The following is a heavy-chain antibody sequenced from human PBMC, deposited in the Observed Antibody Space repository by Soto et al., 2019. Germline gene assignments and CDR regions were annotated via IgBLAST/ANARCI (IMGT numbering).Heavy chain of an antibody. V-gene: IGHV4-59*01. Sequence: PSETLSLTCSVSGGSMSDFFWSWIRQSPERGLEWIGYVYYLGSTDYNPSLKSRVTISVDTSKRQFSLRPSSVTAADAAIYYCARDGYDGSGSPYPAYWGPGTQVTAPQ. CDR1: GGSMSDFF. J-gene: IGHJ4*02. CDR3: ARDGYDGSGSPYPAY. CDR2: VYYLGST. D-gene: IGHD3-10*01.